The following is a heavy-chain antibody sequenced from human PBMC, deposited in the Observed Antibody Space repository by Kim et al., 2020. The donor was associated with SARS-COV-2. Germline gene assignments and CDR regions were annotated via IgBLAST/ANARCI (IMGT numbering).Heavy chain of an antibody. CDR2: IYYSGST. CDR1: GGSISSSSYY. V-gene: IGHV4-39*07. J-gene: IGHJ5*02. CDR3: ARHPEGGDWFDP. D-gene: IGHD3-16*01. Sequence: SETLSLTCTVSGGSISSSSYYWGWIRQPPGKGLEWIGSIYYSGSTYYNPSLKSRVTISVDTSKNQFSLKLSSVTAADTAVYYCARHPEGGDWFDPWGQGTLVTVSS.